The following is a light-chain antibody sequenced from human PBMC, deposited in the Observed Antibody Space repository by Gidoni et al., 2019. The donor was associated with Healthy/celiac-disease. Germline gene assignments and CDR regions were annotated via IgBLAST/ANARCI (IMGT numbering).Light chain of an antibody. CDR2: AAS. CDR3: QQSYSTPLL. Sequence: DIQMTQSPSSLSASVGDRVTITCRASQSISSYLNWYQQKPGKAPKLLIYAASSLQSGVPSRFSGSGSGTDFTLTISSLQPEDFATYYCQQSYSTPLLFGQXTKVEIK. J-gene: IGKJ1*01. CDR1: QSISSY. V-gene: IGKV1-39*01.